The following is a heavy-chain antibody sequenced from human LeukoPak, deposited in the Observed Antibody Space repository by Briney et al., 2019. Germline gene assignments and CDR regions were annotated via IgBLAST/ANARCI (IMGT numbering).Heavy chain of an antibody. J-gene: IGHJ2*01. D-gene: IGHD3-10*01. Sequence: PGGSLRLSCAASGFIFSISMMNWVRQAPGKGLEWVSSISSSGTDIHYADSVKGRFTISRDNAKNSLYLQMNSLRAEDTTVYYCARASGRGFDLWGRGTLVTVSS. CDR1: GFIFSISM. CDR2: ISSSGTDI. CDR3: ARASGRGFDL. V-gene: IGHV3-21*01.